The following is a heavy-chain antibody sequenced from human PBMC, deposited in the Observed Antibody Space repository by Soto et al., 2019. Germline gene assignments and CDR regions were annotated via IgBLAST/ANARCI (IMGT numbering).Heavy chain of an antibody. CDR3: ARERALSRNYEGGLYYFDY. D-gene: IGHD1-7*01. CDR1: GYTLTVYY. J-gene: IGHJ4*02. V-gene: IGHV1-2*04. CDR2: INPNSGGT. Sequence: ASVKVSCTASGYTLTVYYMHWVRQAPGQGLEWMGWINPNSGGTNYAQKFQGWVTMTRDTSISTAYMELSRLRSDDTAVYYCARERALSRNYEGGLYYFDYWGQGTLVTVSS.